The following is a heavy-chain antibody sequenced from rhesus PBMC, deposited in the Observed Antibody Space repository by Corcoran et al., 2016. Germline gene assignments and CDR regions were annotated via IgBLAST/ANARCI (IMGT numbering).Heavy chain of an antibody. Sequence: EVQLVESGGGLAKPGGSLRPSCAASGFTSGDYYRDWVRQAPGKGLGWVSRISNGCVSPWYTDSVKGRFTISRENAKNTLYLQMNSLRAEDTAVYYCAREGYSGSWNVLWYFDLWGPGTPITISS. D-gene: IGHD6-25*01. CDR3: AREGYSGSWNVLWYFDL. J-gene: IGHJ2*01. V-gene: IGHV3-178*01. CDR1: GFTSGDYY. CDR2: ISNGCVSP.